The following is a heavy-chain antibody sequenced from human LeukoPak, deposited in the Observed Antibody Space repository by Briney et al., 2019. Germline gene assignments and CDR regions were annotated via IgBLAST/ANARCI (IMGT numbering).Heavy chain of an antibody. CDR3: ARDYRGPVDTAMVADY. CDR1: GLTFSSYS. J-gene: IGHJ4*02. D-gene: IGHD5-18*01. CDR2: ISSSSSSI. Sequence: GGSLRLSCAASGLTFSSYSMNWVRQAPGKGLEWVSYISSSSSSIYYADSVKGRFTISRDNAKNSLYLQMNSLRAEDTAVYYCARDYRGPVDTAMVADYWGQGTLVTVSS. V-gene: IGHV3-48*04.